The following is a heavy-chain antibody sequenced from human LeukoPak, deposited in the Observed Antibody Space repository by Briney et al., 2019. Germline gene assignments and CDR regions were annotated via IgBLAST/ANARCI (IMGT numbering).Heavy chain of an antibody. J-gene: IGHJ4*02. CDR1: GYTFANYG. D-gene: IGHD3-22*01. CDR3: ARNIVVTATPGY. V-gene: IGHV1-18*01. CDR2: ISGYNGKT. Sequence: ASVKVSCKASGYTFANYGISWVRQAPGQGLEWMGWISGYNGKTNYAQKFRGRVTMTTDTSTSTAYMELRSLRSDDTAVYYCARNIVVTATPGYWGQGSLVTVSS.